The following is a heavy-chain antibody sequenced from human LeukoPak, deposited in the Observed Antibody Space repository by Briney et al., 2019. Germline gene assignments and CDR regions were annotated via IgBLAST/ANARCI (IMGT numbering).Heavy chain of an antibody. CDR2: IYSGGST. V-gene: IGHV3-66*02. CDR3: AKDVNVGGDYFDY. Sequence: GGSLRLSCAASGFTVSSNYMSWVRQAPGKGLEWVSVIYSGGSTYYADSVKGRFTISRDNSKNTLYLQMNSLRAEDTAVYYCAKDVNVGGDYFDYWGQGTLVTVSS. D-gene: IGHD3-10*01. CDR1: GFTVSSNY. J-gene: IGHJ4*02.